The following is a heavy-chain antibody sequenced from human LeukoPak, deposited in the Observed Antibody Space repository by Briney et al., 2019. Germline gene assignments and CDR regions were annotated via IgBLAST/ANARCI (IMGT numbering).Heavy chain of an antibody. V-gene: IGHV4-61*09. CDR2: IHTSGST. CDR1: GGSISSGRYC. Sequence: PSETLSLTCTVSGGSISSGRYCWSWIRQPAGKGLEWIGHIHTSGSTNYNPSLRSRVTMSVNTSKNQVSLKLSSVTAADTAVYYCARHEAPYYYGSGSSLGGFDPWGQGTLVTVSS. CDR3: ARHEAPYYYGSGSSLGGFDP. J-gene: IGHJ5*02. D-gene: IGHD3-10*01.